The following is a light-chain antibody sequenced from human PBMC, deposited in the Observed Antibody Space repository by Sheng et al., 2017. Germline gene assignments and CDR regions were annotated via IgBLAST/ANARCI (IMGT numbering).Light chain of an antibody. CDR1: QDINKY. V-gene: IGKV1-33*01. CDR3: QNYKSAPLT. CDR2: DAS. Sequence: DIQMTQSPSSLSASVGDRVTITCQASQDINKYLNWYQEKPGKAPKLLIYDASNLETGVPSRFSGSGSGTDFTLTISSLQPEDVATYYCQNYKSAPLTFGQGTRVEI. J-gene: IGKJ1*01.